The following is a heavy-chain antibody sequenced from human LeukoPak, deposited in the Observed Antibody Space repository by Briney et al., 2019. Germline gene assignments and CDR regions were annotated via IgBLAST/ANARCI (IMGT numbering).Heavy chain of an antibody. CDR2: ISAYNGNT. CDR1: GYTFTSYG. J-gene: IGHJ4*02. D-gene: IGHD3-22*01. Sequence: ASVKVSCKASGYTFTSYGISWVRQAPGQGLEWMGWISAYNGNTNYAQKLQGRVTMTTGTSTSTAYMELRSLRSDDTAVYYCARDMGYYYDSSGYTDYWGQGTLVTVSS. V-gene: IGHV1-18*01. CDR3: ARDMGYYYDSSGYTDY.